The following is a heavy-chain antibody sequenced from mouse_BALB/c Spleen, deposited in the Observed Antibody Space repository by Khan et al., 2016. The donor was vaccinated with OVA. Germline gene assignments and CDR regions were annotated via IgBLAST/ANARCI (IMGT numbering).Heavy chain of an antibody. CDR2: INPSNDGS. CDR1: GYTFTNSL. D-gene: IGHD1-1*01. J-gene: IGHJ4*01. CDR3: ARYASSPFYAMDY. Sequence: VQLQQSGPELVKPGASVKMSCMASGYTFTNSLMHWVIQKPGQGLEWIGNINPSNDGSKYNEKFQGKATLTSDKSSSTAYMELSSLTAADSAYYDCARYASSPFYAMDYWGQGTSVTVSS. V-gene: IGHV1S136*01.